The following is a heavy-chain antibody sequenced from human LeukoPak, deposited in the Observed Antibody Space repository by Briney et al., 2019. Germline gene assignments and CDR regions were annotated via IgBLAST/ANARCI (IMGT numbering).Heavy chain of an antibody. D-gene: IGHD3-22*01. V-gene: IGHV3-21*01. CDR1: GFTFSRYS. J-gene: IGHJ4*02. CDR3: ARWHYDSSGYYLFDY. CDR2: ISSSSSYI. Sequence: PGGSLRLSCAASGFTFSRYSMNWVRQAPGKGLEWVSSISSSSSYIYYAVSVKGRFTISRDNAKNSLYLQMNSLRAEDTAVYYCARWHYDSSGYYLFDYWGQGTLVTVSS.